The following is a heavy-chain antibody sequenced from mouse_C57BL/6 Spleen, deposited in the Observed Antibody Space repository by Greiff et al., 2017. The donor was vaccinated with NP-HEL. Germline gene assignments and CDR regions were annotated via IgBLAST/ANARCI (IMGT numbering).Heavy chain of an antibody. D-gene: IGHD2-2*01. V-gene: IGHV1-54*01. CDR2: INPGSGGT. J-gene: IGHJ3*01. CDR3: ARRGYPDVSFAY. Sequence: VQLQQSGAELVRPGTSVKVSCKASGYAFTNYLIEWVKQRPGQGLEWIGVINPGSGGTNYNEKFKGKATLTADKSSSTAYMQLSSLTSEDSAVYFCARRGYPDVSFAYWGQGTLVTVSA. CDR1: GYAFTNYL.